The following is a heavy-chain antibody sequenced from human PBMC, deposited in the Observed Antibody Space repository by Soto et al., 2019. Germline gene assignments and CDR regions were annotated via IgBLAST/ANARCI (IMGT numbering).Heavy chain of an antibody. V-gene: IGHV3-74*01. J-gene: IGHJ4*02. D-gene: IGHD6-13*01. CDR3: ARPRGGSWYNYFDY. Sequence: GGSLRLSCAASGFTFSSYWMHWVRQAPGKGLVWVSRINSDGSSTSYADSVKGRFTISRDNAKNTLYLQMNSLRAEDTAVYYCARPRGGSWYNYFDYWGQGTLVTVSS. CDR1: GFTFSSYW. CDR2: INSDGSST.